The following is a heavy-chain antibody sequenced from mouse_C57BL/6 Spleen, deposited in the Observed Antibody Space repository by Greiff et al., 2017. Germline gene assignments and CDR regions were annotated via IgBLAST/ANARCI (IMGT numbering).Heavy chain of an antibody. Sequence: ESGPGLVKPSQSLSLTCSVTGYSITSGYYWNWIRQFPGNKLEWMGYISYDGSNNYNPSLKNRISLTRDKSKNQFFLKLNSVTTEDTATYYCARYYGSSLRYFDVWGTGTTVTVSS. CDR2: ISYDGSN. J-gene: IGHJ1*03. CDR1: GYSITSGYY. V-gene: IGHV3-6*01. D-gene: IGHD1-1*01. CDR3: ARYYGSSLRYFDV.